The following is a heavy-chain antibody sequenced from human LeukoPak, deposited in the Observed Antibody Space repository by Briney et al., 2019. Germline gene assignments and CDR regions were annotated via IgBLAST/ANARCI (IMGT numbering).Heavy chain of an antibody. V-gene: IGHV4-59*08. CDR2: ISYSGST. Sequence: SETLSLTCTASGGXITSDYCSWIRQPPGKGLECIGYISYSGSTNSNPSLKSRVTISIDTSKNQFSLKLSSVTATDTAVYYCARLTARSWFDPWGQGTVVTVSS. D-gene: IGHD1-14*01. J-gene: IGHJ5*02. CDR1: GGXITSDY. CDR3: ARLTARSWFDP.